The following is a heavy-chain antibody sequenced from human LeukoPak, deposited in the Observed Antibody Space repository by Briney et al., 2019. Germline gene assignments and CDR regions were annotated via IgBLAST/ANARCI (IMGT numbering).Heavy chain of an antibody. V-gene: IGHV3-23*01. Sequence: GGSLRLSCAASGFTFSSYAMSWVRQAPGKGLEWVSAISGSGGSTYYADSVKGRFTISRDNSKNTLYLQMNSLRAEDTAVYYCAKDFVLGYCSGGSCYSRKPSYFDYWGQGTLVTVSS. J-gene: IGHJ4*02. CDR2: ISGSGGST. CDR3: AKDFVLGYCSGGSCYSRKPSYFDY. CDR1: GFTFSSYA. D-gene: IGHD2-15*01.